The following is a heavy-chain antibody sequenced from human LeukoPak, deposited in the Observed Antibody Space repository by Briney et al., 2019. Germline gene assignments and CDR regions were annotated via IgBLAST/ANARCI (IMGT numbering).Heavy chain of an antibody. D-gene: IGHD3-9*01. Sequence: PGRSLRLSCAASGFTFSSYAMHWVRQAPGKGLEWVAVISYDGSNKYYADSVKGRFTISRDNSKNTLYLQMNSLRAEDTAVYYCAKDVTGHEYWGQGTLVTVSS. V-gene: IGHV3-30-3*01. CDR3: AKDVTGHEY. CDR1: GFTFSSYA. J-gene: IGHJ4*02. CDR2: ISYDGSNK.